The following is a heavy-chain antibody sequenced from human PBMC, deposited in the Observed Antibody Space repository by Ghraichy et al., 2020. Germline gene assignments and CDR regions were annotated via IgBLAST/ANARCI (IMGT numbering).Heavy chain of an antibody. J-gene: IGHJ4*02. CDR3: ARDSMIVVSRIHHYFDY. Sequence: LSLTCAASGFTFSSYGMHWVRQAPGKGLEWVAVIWYDGSNKYYADSVKGRFTISRDNSKNTLYLQMNSLRAEDTAVYYCARDSMIVVSRIHHYFDYWGQGTLVTVSS. V-gene: IGHV3-33*08. CDR2: IWYDGSNK. D-gene: IGHD3-22*01. CDR1: GFTFSSYG.